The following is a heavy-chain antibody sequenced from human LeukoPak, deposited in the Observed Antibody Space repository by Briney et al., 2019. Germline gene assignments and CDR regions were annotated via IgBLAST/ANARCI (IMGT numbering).Heavy chain of an antibody. CDR2: IYYSGST. Sequence: SETLSLTCTVSGGSISSYYWSWIRQPPGKGLEWFGYIYYSGSTNYKSPLKSRVTMSGDTSKNQFSLELRSVTAADTAVYYCARHAESGYDRFDLWGQGTLVTVSS. D-gene: IGHD5-12*01. CDR3: ARHAESGYDRFDL. J-gene: IGHJ5*02. V-gene: IGHV4-59*08. CDR1: GGSISSYY.